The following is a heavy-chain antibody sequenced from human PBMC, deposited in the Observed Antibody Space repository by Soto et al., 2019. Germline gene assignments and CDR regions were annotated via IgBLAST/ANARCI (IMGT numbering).Heavy chain of an antibody. CDR1: GFTFNDFE. D-gene: IGHD3-10*01. CDR2: IDGSGATK. Sequence: EVQLLESGGGLVQPGGSLRLSCGVSGFTFNDFEMNWVRQAPGKGPEWLAYIDGSGATKKYADSVRGRVTISRDNPNNSLFLQMSSLSAAATAIYYCARGFGRFNYWGQGTLVSVSS. CDR3: ARGFGRFNY. J-gene: IGHJ4*02. V-gene: IGHV3-48*03.